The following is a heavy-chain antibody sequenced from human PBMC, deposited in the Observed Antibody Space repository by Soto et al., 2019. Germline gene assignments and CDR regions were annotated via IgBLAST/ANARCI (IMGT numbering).Heavy chain of an antibody. Sequence: AAVKGYGKASGYTLTNDVVTWVRQAPGQVLEWLGRVTPYKADTNSAQNLQGRVTMATDTSTNTDYLKLRSLRYDDTAVYFCATDDTSNSGNFYAFDIWGQGTMVTVSS. CDR2: VTPYKADT. D-gene: IGHD5-12*01. J-gene: IGHJ3*02. CDR1: GYTLTNDV. CDR3: ATDDTSNSGNFYAFDI. V-gene: IGHV1-18*04.